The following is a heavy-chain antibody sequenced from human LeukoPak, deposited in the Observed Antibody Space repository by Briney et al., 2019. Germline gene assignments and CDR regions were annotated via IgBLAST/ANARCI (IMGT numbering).Heavy chain of an antibody. CDR3: AKDISSSWYNWFDP. J-gene: IGHJ5*02. CDR1: GFTFDDYA. Sequence: PGGSLRISCAASGFTFDDYAMHWVRQAPGKGLEWVPGISWNSGSIGYADSVKGRFTISRDNAKNSLYLQMNSLRAEDTALYYCAKDISSSWYNWFDPWGQGTLVTVSS. V-gene: IGHV3-9*01. CDR2: ISWNSGSI. D-gene: IGHD6-13*01.